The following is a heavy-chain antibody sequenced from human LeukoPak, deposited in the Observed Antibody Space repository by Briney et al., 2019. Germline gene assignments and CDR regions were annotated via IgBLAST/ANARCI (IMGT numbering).Heavy chain of an antibody. J-gene: IGHJ4*02. CDR2: IYCDGSKT. D-gene: IGHD1-26*01. CDR3: ARGASGSYSGEFDY. Sequence: GECLKISCEGSGYTFTDYWIGWVRQMPGKGLEWMGIIYCDGSKTIYSPSFQSQVTISVDKSISTAYLQWSSLKASDTAMYYCARGASGSYSGEFDYWGQGTLVTVSS. CDR1: GYTFTDYW. V-gene: IGHV5-51*01.